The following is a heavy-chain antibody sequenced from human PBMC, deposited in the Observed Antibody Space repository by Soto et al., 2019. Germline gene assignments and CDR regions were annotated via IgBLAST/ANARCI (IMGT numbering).Heavy chain of an antibody. CDR1: GESFSGYY. J-gene: IGHJ4*02. V-gene: IGHV4-34*01. Sequence: QVQIQQWGAGLLKPSETLSLTCAVYGESFSGYYWSWIRQPPGKGLEWIGEINHSGSTNYNPCLNNRVTISVDTSKYQFSLKLSSVTAADTAVFYCATTYGSSSYMTFDSWGQGTLVTVSS. CDR3: ATTYGSSSYMTFDS. D-gene: IGHD6-13*01. CDR2: INHSGST.